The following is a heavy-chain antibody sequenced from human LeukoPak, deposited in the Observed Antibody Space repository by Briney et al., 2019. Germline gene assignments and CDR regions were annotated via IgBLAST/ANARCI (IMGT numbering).Heavy chain of an antibody. Sequence: PGGSLRLSCAVSGFTFSGSAMHWVRQASGKGLEWVGRIRSKANSYATAYAASVKGRFTISRDDSKNTAYLQMNSLKTEDTAVYYCTRHERIVGERYYYGMDVWGQGTTVTVSS. CDR1: GFTFSGSA. V-gene: IGHV3-73*01. CDR2: IRSKANSYAT. D-gene: IGHD1-26*01. J-gene: IGHJ6*02. CDR3: TRHERIVGERYYYGMDV.